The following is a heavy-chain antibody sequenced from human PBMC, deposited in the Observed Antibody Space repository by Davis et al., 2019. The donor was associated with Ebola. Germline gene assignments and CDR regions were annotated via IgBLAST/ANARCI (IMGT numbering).Heavy chain of an antibody. CDR3: ARGPHVRWFDP. J-gene: IGHJ5*02. CDR2: INHSGST. D-gene: IGHD3-10*01. CDR1: GGSFSGYY. Sequence: SETLSLTCAVYGGSFSGYYWSWIRQPPGKGLEWIGEINHSGSTNYNPSLKSRVTISVDTSKNQLSLKLSSVTAADTAVYYCARGPHVRWFDPWGQGTLVTVSS. V-gene: IGHV4-34*01.